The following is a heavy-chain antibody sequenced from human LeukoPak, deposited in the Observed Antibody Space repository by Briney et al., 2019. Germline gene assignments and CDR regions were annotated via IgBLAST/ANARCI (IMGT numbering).Heavy chain of an antibody. D-gene: IGHD6-6*01. Sequence: PSETLSLTCTVSGGSISSYYWSWVRQAPGKGLEWVGRIKSKTDGGTTDYAAPVKGRFTISRDDSKNTLYLQMTSLKTEDTAVYYCTTDLGRSRIAPRFYYWGQGTLVTVSS. CDR3: TTDLGRSRIAPRFYY. J-gene: IGHJ4*02. CDR2: IKSKTDGGTT. CDR1: GGSISSYY. V-gene: IGHV3-15*01.